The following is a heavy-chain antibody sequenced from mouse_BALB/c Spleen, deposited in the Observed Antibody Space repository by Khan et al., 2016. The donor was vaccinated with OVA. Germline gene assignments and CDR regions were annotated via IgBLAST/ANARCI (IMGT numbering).Heavy chain of an antibody. CDR1: GYTFTSYT. V-gene: IGHV1-4*01. Sequence: VQLQQSGAELARPGASVKMSCKASGYTFTSYTIHWIKKRPGQGLEWIGYINPSNGYTNYNQKFKDKATLTTDKSSTTAYLQLSSLTSADSAVYICVRDGAYHRNDGWFAYWGQGTLVTVSA. CDR2: INPSNGYT. D-gene: IGHD2-14*01. J-gene: IGHJ3*01. CDR3: VRDGAYHRNDGWFAY.